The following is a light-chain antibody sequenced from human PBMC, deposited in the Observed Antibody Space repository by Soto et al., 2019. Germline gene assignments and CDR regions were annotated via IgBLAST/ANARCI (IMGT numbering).Light chain of an antibody. CDR3: QSYGTSLSGLYV. CDR1: SSNIGAGRD. V-gene: IGLV1-40*03. CDR2: DSN. J-gene: IGLJ1*01. Sequence: QAVVTQPPSASGTPGQTVTISCSGSSSNIGAGRDVHWYRQFPGEAPKFLISDSNHRPSGVPDRFSVSKSGASASLAITGLRAEDEGDYFCQSYGTSLSGLYVFGTGTKVTVL.